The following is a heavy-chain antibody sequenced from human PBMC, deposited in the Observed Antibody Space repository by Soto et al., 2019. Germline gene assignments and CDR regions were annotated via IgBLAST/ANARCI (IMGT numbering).Heavy chain of an antibody. CDR3: ARRRIRGHCSGGSCYFFDY. CDR2: IIPIFGTA. CDR1: GGTFSSYA. Sequence: QVQLVQSGAEVKKPGSSVKVSCKASGGTFSSYAISWVRQAPGQGLEWMGGIIPIFGTANYAQKFQGRVTLTADESTSTAYMELSSLRSEDTAVYYCARRRIRGHCSGGSCYFFDYWGQGTLVTVSS. V-gene: IGHV1-69*01. J-gene: IGHJ4*02. D-gene: IGHD2-15*01.